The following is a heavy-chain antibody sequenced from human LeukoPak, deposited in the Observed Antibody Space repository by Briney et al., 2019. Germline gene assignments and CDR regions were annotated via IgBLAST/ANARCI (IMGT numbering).Heavy chain of an antibody. J-gene: IGHJ2*01. D-gene: IGHD4-23*01. CDR1: GGSISSGGYY. CDR2: IYYSGST. Sequence: SETLSLTCTVSGGSISSGGYYWSWIRQHPGKGLEWIGYIYYSGSTYYNPSLKSRVTISLDTSKNQFSLKLSSVTTADTAVYYCARSVVTLYWYFDLWGRGTLVTVSS. CDR3: ARSVVTLYWYFDL. V-gene: IGHV4-31*03.